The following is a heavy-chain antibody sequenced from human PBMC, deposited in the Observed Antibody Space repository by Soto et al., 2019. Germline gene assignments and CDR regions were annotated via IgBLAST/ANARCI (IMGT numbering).Heavy chain of an antibody. D-gene: IGHD4-4*01. CDR3: EKDRRWVTVSTFFDY. J-gene: IGHJ4*02. V-gene: IGHV3-23*01. CDR1: GFTFSSYA. Sequence: EVQLLESGGGLVQPGGSLRLSCAASGFTFSSYAMSWVRQAPGKGLEWVSASSGSGGSTYYADYVKGRFTISRDNYKNTLYLQKNSLRAEDTAVYYCEKDRRWVTVSTFFDYWGQGTLVTVSS. CDR2: SSGSGGST.